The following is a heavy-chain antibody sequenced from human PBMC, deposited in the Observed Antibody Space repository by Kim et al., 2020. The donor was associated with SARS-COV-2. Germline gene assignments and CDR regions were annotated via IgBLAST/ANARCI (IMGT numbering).Heavy chain of an antibody. CDR2: INHSGST. D-gene: IGHD4-17*01. CDR3: ARGPTVTTTPPPFDY. V-gene: IGHV4-34*01. Sequence: SETLSLTCAVYGGSFSGYYWSWIRQPPGKGLEWIGEINHSGSTNYNPSLKSRVTISVDTSKNQFSLKLSSVTAADTAVYYCARGPTVTTTPPPFDYWGQGTLVTVSS. J-gene: IGHJ4*02. CDR1: GGSFSGYY.